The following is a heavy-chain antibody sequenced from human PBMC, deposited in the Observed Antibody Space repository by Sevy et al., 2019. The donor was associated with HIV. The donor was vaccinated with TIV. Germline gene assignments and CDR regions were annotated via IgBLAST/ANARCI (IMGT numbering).Heavy chain of an antibody. V-gene: IGHV3-23*01. CDR3: ARDGRGISAFDI. CDR2: ISGNGENR. CDR1: GFTFSSHA. Sequence: GGSLRLSCAASGFTFSSHAVSWVRQAPGKGLEWVSAISGNGENRHYADSVRGRFTISRDNFKNTLYLQMNSLRAEDTALYYCARDGRGISAFDIWGQGTMVTVSS. D-gene: IGHD3-3*02. J-gene: IGHJ3*02.